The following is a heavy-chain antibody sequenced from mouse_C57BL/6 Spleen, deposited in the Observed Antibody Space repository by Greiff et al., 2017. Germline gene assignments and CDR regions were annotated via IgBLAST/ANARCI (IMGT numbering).Heavy chain of an antibody. Sequence: EVQVVESGGGLVKPGGSLKLSCAASGFTFSSYAMSWVRQTPEKRLEWVATISDGGSYTYYPDNVKGRFTISRDNAKNNLYLQMSHLKSEDTAMYYCAREGEPLGGSSYVDYWGQGTTLTVSS. CDR2: ISDGGSYT. J-gene: IGHJ2*01. CDR1: GFTFSSYA. CDR3: AREGEPLGGSSYVDY. D-gene: IGHD1-1*01. V-gene: IGHV5-4*01.